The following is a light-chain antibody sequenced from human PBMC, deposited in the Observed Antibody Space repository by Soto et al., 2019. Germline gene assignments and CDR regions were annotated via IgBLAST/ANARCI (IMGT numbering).Light chain of an antibody. J-gene: IGKJ1*01. CDR1: QSVSSN. Sequence: EIVITRSPATLSVSPGERATLSCRASQSVSSNLAWFQQKPGQASGLLIYGASTRAPGIPARFSGSGSGTEFTLTISRLQSEDFAVYSCQQYNNWPPWTFGQGT. CDR2: GAS. V-gene: IGKV3-15*01. CDR3: QQYNNWPPWT.